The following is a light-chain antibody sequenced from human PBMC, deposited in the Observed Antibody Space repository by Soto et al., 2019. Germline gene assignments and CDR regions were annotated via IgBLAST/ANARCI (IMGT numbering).Light chain of an antibody. Sequence: DIVMTQSPDSLAVSLGERATINCKSNQSVLYSSNNKNYLAWYQQKPGQPPKLLIYWASTRESGVPDRCSGSGSGTDFTLTISSLQAEDVAVYYCQQYYSTPPTFGQGTKVEIK. J-gene: IGKJ1*01. V-gene: IGKV4-1*01. CDR2: WAS. CDR1: QSVLYSSNNKNY. CDR3: QQYYSTPPT.